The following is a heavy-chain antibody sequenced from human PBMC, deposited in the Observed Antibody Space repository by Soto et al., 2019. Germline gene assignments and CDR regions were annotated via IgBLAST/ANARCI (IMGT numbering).Heavy chain of an antibody. CDR2: ISYDGSNK. CDR1: GFTFSSYA. J-gene: IGHJ4*02. V-gene: IGHV3-30-3*01. Sequence: QVQLVESGGGVVQPGRSLRLSCAASGFTFSSYAMHWVRQAPGKGLEWVAVISYDGSNKYYADSVKGRFTISGDNSKNTLYLQINSLRAEDTAVYYCARDKIDLRFLEWSYYFDYWGQGTLVTVSS. CDR3: ARDKIDLRFLEWSYYFDY. D-gene: IGHD3-3*01.